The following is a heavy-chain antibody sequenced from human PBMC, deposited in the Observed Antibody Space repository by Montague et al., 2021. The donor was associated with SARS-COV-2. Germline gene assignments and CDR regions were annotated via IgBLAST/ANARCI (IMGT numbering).Heavy chain of an antibody. V-gene: IGHV4-59*01. Sequence: SETLSLTCTVSGGSISSYYWSWIRQTPGKGLEWIGYLYYSGSTKYNPSLESRVAMSVDTSKNQFSLSLTSVTAADTALYYCAATLGARYYWAAYYFDSWGPGTLVTVSS. CDR3: AATLGARYYWAAYYFDS. CDR1: GGSISSYY. CDR2: LYYSGST. J-gene: IGHJ4*02. D-gene: IGHD2/OR15-2a*01.